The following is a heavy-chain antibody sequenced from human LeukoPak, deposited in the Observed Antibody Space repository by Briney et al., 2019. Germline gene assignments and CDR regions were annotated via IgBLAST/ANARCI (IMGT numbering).Heavy chain of an antibody. J-gene: IGHJ4*02. D-gene: IGHD2-2*01. Sequence: SETLSLTCTVSGGSISSSSYYWGWIRQPPGKGLEWIGSIYYSGSTYHNPSLKSRVTISVDTSKNQFSLKLSSVTAADTAVYYCARASPPKYSTSCPFDYWGQGTLVSVSS. V-gene: IGHV4-39*07. CDR2: IYYSGST. CDR1: GGSISSSSYY. CDR3: ARASPPKYSTSCPFDY.